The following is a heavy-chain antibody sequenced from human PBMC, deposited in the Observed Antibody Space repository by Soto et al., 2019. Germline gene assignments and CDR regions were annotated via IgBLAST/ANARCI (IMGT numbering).Heavy chain of an antibody. D-gene: IGHD6-13*01. V-gene: IGHV4-31*03. CDR2: IYYSGST. J-gene: IGHJ4*02. CDR3: AKQIAAAPYFLDY. CDR1: GGSISSGDYY. Sequence: SETLSLTCTVSGGSISSGDYYWSWIRQHPGKGLEWIGYIYYSGSTYYNPSLKSRVTISVDTSKNQFSLKLSSVTAADTAVYYCAKQIAAAPYFLDYWGQGILVTVSS.